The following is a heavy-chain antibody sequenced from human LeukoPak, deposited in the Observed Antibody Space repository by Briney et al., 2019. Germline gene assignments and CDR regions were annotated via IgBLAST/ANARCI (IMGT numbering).Heavy chain of an antibody. V-gene: IGHV3-7*03. D-gene: IGHD6-19*01. CDR1: GFTFNSYW. Sequence: GGSLRLSCAASGFTFNSYWMNWVRQAPGKGLEWVANIKRDGSEKYYVDSVKGRFTISRDNAKNSLDLQMNSLRVEDAAVYYCARLGPASSGWPESFDYWGQGTLVTVSS. J-gene: IGHJ4*02. CDR2: IKRDGSEK. CDR3: ARLGPASSGWPESFDY.